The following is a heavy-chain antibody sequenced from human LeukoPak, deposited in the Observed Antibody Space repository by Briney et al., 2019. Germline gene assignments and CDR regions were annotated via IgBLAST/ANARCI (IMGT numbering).Heavy chain of an antibody. CDR1: GFTFSSYG. CDR3: AKVGAAAILDY. V-gene: IGHV3-30*18. Sequence: GGSLRLSCAASGFTFSSYGMHWVRQAPGKGLEWVAVISYDGSNKYYADSVKGRFTISRDNSKNTLYLQMNSLRAEDTAVYYCAKVGAAAILDYWGQGTLVTVSS. D-gene: IGHD6-13*01. J-gene: IGHJ4*02. CDR2: ISYDGSNK.